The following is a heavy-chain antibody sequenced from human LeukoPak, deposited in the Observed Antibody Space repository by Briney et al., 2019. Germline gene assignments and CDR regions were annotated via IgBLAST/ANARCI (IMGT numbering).Heavy chain of an antibody. D-gene: IGHD6-13*01. CDR2: IYYSGST. Sequence: SETLSLTCTVSGGSISSYYWSWIRQPPGKGQEWIGYIYYSGSTNYNPSLKSRVTISVDTSKNQFSLKLSSVTAADTAVYYCARVTGYRIEDYFDYWGQGTLVTVSS. V-gene: IGHV4-59*01. CDR1: GGSISSYY. J-gene: IGHJ4*02. CDR3: ARVTGYRIEDYFDY.